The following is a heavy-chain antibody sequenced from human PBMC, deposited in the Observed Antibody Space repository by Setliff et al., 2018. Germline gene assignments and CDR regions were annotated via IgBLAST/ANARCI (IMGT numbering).Heavy chain of an antibody. CDR3: ARGTYANSWARFDF. CDR2: MYHNGDT. CDR1: DDSTRKNNYF. J-gene: IGHJ4*02. D-gene: IGHD2-15*01. V-gene: IGHV4-30-4*08. Sequence: SETLSLTCAVYDDSTRKNNYFWAWIRQPPGKGLEWIGFMYHNGDTHYSPSLKGRVSLSVDTSKRQVSLKLNTATAADTAVYYCARGTYANSWARFDFWGRGTLVTVSS.